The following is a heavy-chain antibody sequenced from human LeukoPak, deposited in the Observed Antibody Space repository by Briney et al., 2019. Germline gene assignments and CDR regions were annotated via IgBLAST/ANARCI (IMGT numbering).Heavy chain of an antibody. CDR3: ARGQRLLGYCSSTGCYPLYFAN. V-gene: IGHV3-7*01. CDR1: GFTFSNYW. J-gene: IGHJ4*02. D-gene: IGHD2-2*01. CDR2: INEDGSEK. Sequence: GGSLRLSCTASGFTFSNYWMSWVRQAPGKGLEWVANINEDGSEKYYVDSVKGRFTISRDNAKRSLYLQVNSLRADDAAIYYCARGQRLLGYCSSTGCYPLYFANWGQGTLVTVSS.